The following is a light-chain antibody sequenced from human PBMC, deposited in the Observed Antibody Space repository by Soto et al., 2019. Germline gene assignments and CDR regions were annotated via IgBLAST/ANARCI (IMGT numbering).Light chain of an antibody. CDR2: DAS. Sequence: DTLVTQGPGTLSLSPGERATLPCRASQSVGTYLSWYQQKPGQAPRLLIYDASNRSTGIAPRFGGSASRTDFTRTISSVEHEDFAEYSCHHYDSWTFGQGTKMDIK. CDR3: HHYDSWT. V-gene: IGKV3-11*01. J-gene: IGKJ1*01. CDR1: QSVGTY.